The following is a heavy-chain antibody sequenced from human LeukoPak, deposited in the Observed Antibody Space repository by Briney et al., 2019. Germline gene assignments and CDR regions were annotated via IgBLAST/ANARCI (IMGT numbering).Heavy chain of an antibody. J-gene: IGHJ4*02. V-gene: IGHV4-61*02. Sequence: SETLSLTCTVSGASISSGEYYWSWIRQPAGKGLEWIGRIYTSGSTNYNPSLKSRVTISVDTSKNQFSLKLSSVTAADTAVYYCARLLYSSGWPLDYWGQGTPVTVSS. CDR2: IYTSGST. CDR3: ARLLYSSGWPLDY. CDR1: GASISSGEYY. D-gene: IGHD6-19*01.